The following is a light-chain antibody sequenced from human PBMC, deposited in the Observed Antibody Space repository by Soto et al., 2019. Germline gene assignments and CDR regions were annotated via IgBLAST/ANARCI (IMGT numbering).Light chain of an antibody. CDR3: QHYDHLPPLS. CDR2: DAS. Sequence: DIQMTQSPSSLSASVGDRVTITCQASQDIKNYLNWYQQKPGKAPNLLIYDASNLKTGVPSRFSGSGSGTHFTFTISSLQPEDVSTYYCQHYDHLPPLSFGGGTKVEI. V-gene: IGKV1-33*01. J-gene: IGKJ4*01. CDR1: QDIKNY.